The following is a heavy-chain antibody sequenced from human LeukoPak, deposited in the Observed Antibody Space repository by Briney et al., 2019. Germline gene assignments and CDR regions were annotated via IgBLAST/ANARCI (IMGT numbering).Heavy chain of an antibody. CDR2: ISSSSSYI. CDR1: GFTFSSYS. CDR3: ARDVIGDSSSWYGRGYYYYGMDV. Sequence: GGSLRLSCAASGFTFSSYSVNWVRQAPGKGLEWVSSISSSSSYIYYADSVKGRFTISRDNAKNSLYLQMNSLRAEDTAVYYCARDVIGDSSSWYGRGYYYYGMDVWGQGTTVTVSS. J-gene: IGHJ6*02. D-gene: IGHD6-13*01. V-gene: IGHV3-21*01.